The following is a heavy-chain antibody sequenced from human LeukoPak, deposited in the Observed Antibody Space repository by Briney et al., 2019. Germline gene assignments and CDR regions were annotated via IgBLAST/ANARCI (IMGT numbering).Heavy chain of an antibody. CDR2: IHHTGST. CDR1: GYSISSAYY. Sequence: SETLSLTCTVSGYSISSAYYWGWIRQPPGKGLEWIGSIHHTGSTYYNPSLKSRATISVDTSKNQFSLKLSSVTAADTAVYYYARIYCGGDCRGYYYHYYMDVWGKGTTVTISS. V-gene: IGHV4-38-2*02. CDR3: ARIYCGGDCRGYYYHYYMDV. J-gene: IGHJ6*03. D-gene: IGHD2-21*02.